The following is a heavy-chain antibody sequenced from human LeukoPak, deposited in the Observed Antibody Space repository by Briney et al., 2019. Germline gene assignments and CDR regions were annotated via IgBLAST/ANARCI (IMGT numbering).Heavy chain of an antibody. J-gene: IGHJ5*02. CDR2: IWHDGSYE. CDR3: AKDGVGATSLDR. Sequence: GGCLRLSCAAAGFTFSRYGMHWVRQAPGKGLGWVAVIWHDGSYEYYADSVKGRFTISRDSSKNTLYLQMNSLRAEHTAVYYCAKDGVGATSLDRWGQGTLVTVSS. V-gene: IGHV3-33*06. D-gene: IGHD1-26*01. CDR1: GFTFSRYG.